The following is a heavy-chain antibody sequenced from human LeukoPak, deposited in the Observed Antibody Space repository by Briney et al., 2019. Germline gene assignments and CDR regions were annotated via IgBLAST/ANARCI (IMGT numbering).Heavy chain of an antibody. V-gene: IGHV3-30-3*01. J-gene: IGHJ4*02. CDR3: ARVNGNYYDSSGPFDY. CDR2: ISYDGSNK. Sequence: GGSLRLSCAASGFTFSSYAMHWVRQAPGKGLEWVAVISYDGSNKYYADSVKGRFTISRDNSKNTLYLQMNSLRAEDTAVYYCARVNGNYYDSSGPFDYWGQGTLVTVSS. CDR1: GFTFSSYA. D-gene: IGHD3-22*01.